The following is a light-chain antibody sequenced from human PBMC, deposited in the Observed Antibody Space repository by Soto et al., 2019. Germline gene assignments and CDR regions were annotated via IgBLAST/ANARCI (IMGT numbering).Light chain of an antibody. CDR2: DVS. J-gene: IGLJ3*02. Sequence: QSALTQPRSVSGSPGQSVTISRTGTSSDVGGYNYVSWYQQHPGKAPKLMIYDVSKRPSGVPDRFSGSKSGNTASLTISGLQAEDEADYYCCSYAGSYTLMFGGGTQLTVL. CDR1: SSDVGGYNY. V-gene: IGLV2-11*01. CDR3: CSYAGSYTLM.